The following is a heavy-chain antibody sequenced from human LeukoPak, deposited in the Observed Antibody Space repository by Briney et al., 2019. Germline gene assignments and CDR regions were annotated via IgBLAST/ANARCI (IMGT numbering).Heavy chain of an antibody. D-gene: IGHD3-3*01. CDR3: AREYYDFWSIQWGPNNWFDP. CDR1: GYTFTSYY. V-gene: IGHV1-46*01. CDR2: INPSGGST. J-gene: IGHJ5*02. Sequence: ASVKVSCKDSGYTFTSYYMHWVRQAPGQGLEWMGIINPSGGSTNYAQKFQGRVTMTRDTSTSTVYMELSSLRSEDTAVYYCAREYYDFWSIQWGPNNWFDPWGQGTLVTVSS.